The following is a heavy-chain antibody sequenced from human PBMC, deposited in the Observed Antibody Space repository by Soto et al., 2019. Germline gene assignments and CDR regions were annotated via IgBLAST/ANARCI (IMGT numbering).Heavy chain of an antibody. V-gene: IGHV1-69*06. CDR3: ARGQGEYCSGGSCYANYYYSGLDV. J-gene: IGHJ6*02. D-gene: IGHD2-15*01. CDR1: GGSLSTNP. CDR2: TGSGTGPG. Sequence: GASVKVSCKASGGSLSTNPISWVRQAPGQGLEWMGGTGSGTGPGNHAQKFQGRLTVTADKSTTTAYMDLRSLRSDDSAVYYCARGQGEYCSGGSCYANYYYSGLDVWGQGTTVTVSS.